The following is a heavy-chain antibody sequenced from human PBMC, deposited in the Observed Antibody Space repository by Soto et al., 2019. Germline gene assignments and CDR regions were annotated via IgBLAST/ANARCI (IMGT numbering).Heavy chain of an antibody. D-gene: IGHD3-3*01. CDR3: ARDPYYDFWSGMNGGYYYYMDV. CDR1: GFTFSSYS. J-gene: IGHJ6*03. CDR2: ISSSSSTI. Sequence: EVQLVESGGGLVQPGGSLRLSCAASGFTFSSYSMNWVRQAPGKGLEWVSYISSSSSTIYYADSVKGRFTISRDNAKNSLYLQMNSLRAEDTAVYYCARDPYYDFWSGMNGGYYYYMDVWGKGTTVTVSS. V-gene: IGHV3-48*01.